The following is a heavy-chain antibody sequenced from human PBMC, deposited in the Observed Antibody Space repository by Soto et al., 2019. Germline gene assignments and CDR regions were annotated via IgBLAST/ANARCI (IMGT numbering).Heavy chain of an antibody. CDR1: GFTFSNAW. CDR2: IKSKTDGGTT. CDR3: TTDPRILEWLFTVDY. D-gene: IGHD3-3*01. V-gene: IGHV3-15*01. Sequence: GGSLRLSCAASGFTFSNAWMSWVRQAPGKGLEWVGRIKSKTDGGTTDYAAPVKGRFTISRDDSKNTLYLQMNSLKTEDTAVYYCTTDPRILEWLFTVDYWGQGTLVTVSS. J-gene: IGHJ4*02.